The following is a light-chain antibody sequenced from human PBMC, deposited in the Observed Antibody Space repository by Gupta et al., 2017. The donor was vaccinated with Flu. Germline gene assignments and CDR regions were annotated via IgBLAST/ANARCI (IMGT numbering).Light chain of an antibody. CDR3: QQYNGYSRT. CDR2: KAS. V-gene: IGKV1-5*03. Sequence: DIQMTQSPSTLSASVGDRVTITCRASPSISDWLAWYQQKPGKAPNLLIYKASTLESGVPSRFSGSGSGTEFTLTISSLQPDDFATYYCQQYNGYSRTFGQGTKVEIK. J-gene: IGKJ1*01. CDR1: PSISDW.